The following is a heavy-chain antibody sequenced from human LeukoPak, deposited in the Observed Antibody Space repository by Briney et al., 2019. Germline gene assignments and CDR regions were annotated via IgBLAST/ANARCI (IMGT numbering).Heavy chain of an antibody. D-gene: IGHD3-10*01. V-gene: IGHV3-11*01. CDR3: AREMEGDYGSGTFFDL. Sequence: RGFLRLSCAASEFVFSDYYMSWIRQAPGKGLEWVSYISDTCSTIYYAYSVTGRFTISRDNVKNSLYLQMNGLRAEDTAVYYCAREMEGDYGSGTFFDLWGQGNMVTVSS. CDR1: EFVFSDYY. CDR2: ISDTCSTI. J-gene: IGHJ4*02.